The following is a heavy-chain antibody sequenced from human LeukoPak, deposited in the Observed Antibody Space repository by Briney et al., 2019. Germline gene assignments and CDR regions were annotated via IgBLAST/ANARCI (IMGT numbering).Heavy chain of an antibody. Sequence: SETLSLTCTVSGGSIGSYYWSWIRQPPGKGLEWIGYIYYSGSTNYNPSLKSRVTISVDTSKNQFSLKLSSVTAADTAVYYCARGCGGDCYGGWFDPWGQGTLVTVSS. D-gene: IGHD2-21*01. V-gene: IGHV4-59*01. CDR3: ARGCGGDCYGGWFDP. J-gene: IGHJ5*02. CDR1: GGSIGSYY. CDR2: IYYSGST.